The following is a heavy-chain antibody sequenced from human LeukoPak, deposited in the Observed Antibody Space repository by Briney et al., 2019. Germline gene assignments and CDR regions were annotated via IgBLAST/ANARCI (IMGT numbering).Heavy chain of an antibody. D-gene: IGHD1-26*01. J-gene: IGHJ4*02. V-gene: IGHV3-48*03. CDR1: GFTFSSYE. Sequence: PGGSLRLSCAASGFTFSSYEMNWVRQAPGKGLEWVSYISGSGITIHYADSVKGRFTISRDNAKNSLYLQMNSLRADDTAVYYCARGGGTSDFWGRGTLVTVSS. CDR3: ARGGGTSDF. CDR2: ISGSGITI.